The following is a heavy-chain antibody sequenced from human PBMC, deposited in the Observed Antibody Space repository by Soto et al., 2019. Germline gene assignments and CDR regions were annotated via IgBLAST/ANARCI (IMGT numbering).Heavy chain of an antibody. V-gene: IGHV3-33*01. Sequence: GGSLRLSCAASGFTFSSYGMHWVRQAPGKGLEWVAVIWYDGSNKYYADSVKGRFTISRDNSKNTLYLQMNSLRAEDTAVYYCARDRSADAEYYYDSSLHHLDYWGQGTLVTVSS. D-gene: IGHD3-22*01. CDR2: IWYDGSNK. CDR3: ARDRSADAEYYYDSSLHHLDY. J-gene: IGHJ4*02. CDR1: GFTFSSYG.